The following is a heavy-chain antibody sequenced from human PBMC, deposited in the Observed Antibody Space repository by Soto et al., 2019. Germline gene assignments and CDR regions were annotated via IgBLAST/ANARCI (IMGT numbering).Heavy chain of an antibody. D-gene: IGHD3-9*01. Sequence: GASVKVSCKASGYTFTSYDINWVRQATGKGLEWMGWMNPNSGNTGYAQKFQGRVTMTRNTSISTAYMELSSLRSEDTAVYYCARDLKSGYYYYMDVWGKGTTVTVSS. CDR2: MNPNSGNT. CDR3: ARDLKSGYYYYMDV. V-gene: IGHV1-8*01. CDR1: GYTFTSYD. J-gene: IGHJ6*03.